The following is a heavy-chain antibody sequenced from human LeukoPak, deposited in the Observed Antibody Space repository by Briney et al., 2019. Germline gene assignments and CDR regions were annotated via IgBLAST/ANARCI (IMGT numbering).Heavy chain of an antibody. CDR3: ARDRMVTTGTYYYYGMDV. Sequence: GGSLRLSCAASGFTVSSNYMSWVRQAPGEGLEWVSVIYSGGSTYYADSVKGRFTISRDNSKNTLYLQMNSLRAEDTAVYYCARDRMVTTGTYYYYGMDVWGQGTTVTVSS. CDR1: GFTVSSNY. D-gene: IGHD4-17*01. CDR2: IYSGGST. J-gene: IGHJ6*02. V-gene: IGHV3-66*01.